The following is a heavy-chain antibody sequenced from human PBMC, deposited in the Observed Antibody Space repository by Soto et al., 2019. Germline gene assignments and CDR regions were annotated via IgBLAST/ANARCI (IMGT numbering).Heavy chain of an antibody. J-gene: IGHJ5*02. V-gene: IGHV1-46*01. Sequence: QVQMVQYGTEVKKPGTSVKVSCQAFTTHWVHWVRQAPGQGLEWVGVINPSGSRTLSAQKFQGRVTMTRDTSTSTLYMELRSLTSEDTAVYYCVTDNSPQDLAWWFDPWGQGTLVTVSS. CDR2: INPSGSRT. CDR1: FTTHW. CDR3: VTDNSPQDLAWWFDP. D-gene: IGHD1-1*01.